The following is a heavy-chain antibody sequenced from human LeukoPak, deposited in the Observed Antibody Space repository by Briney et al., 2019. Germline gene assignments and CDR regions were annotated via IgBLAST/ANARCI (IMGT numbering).Heavy chain of an antibody. CDR3: ARDSRNGLRWWFDY. CDR2: IYYSGST. D-gene: IGHD4-23*01. J-gene: IGHJ4*02. Sequence: SETLSLTCTVSGGSVSSHYWSWIGQPPGKGLEWIGYIYYSGSTKYNPSLKSRVTISVDTSENQFSLKLSSVTAADTAVYYCARDSRNGLRWWFDYWGQGTLVTVSS. V-gene: IGHV4-59*02. CDR1: GGSVSSHY.